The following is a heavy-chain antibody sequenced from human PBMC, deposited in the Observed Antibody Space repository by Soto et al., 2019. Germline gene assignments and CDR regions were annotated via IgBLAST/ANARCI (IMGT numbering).Heavy chain of an antibody. CDR3: ARGRIVGARTPGAVDY. Sequence: ASVKVSCKASGYTFTGYYMHWVRQAPGQGLEWMGWINPNSGGTNYAQKFQGRVTMTRDTSISTAYMELSRLRSDDTAVYYCARGRIVGARTPGAVDYWGQGTLVNVSS. V-gene: IGHV1-2*02. J-gene: IGHJ4*02. CDR2: INPNSGGT. CDR1: GYTFTGYY. D-gene: IGHD1-26*01.